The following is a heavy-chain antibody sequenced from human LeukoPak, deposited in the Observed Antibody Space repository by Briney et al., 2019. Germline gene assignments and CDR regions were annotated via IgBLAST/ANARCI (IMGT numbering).Heavy chain of an antibody. V-gene: IGHV2-70*11. CDR3: ARIGSITMVRGFKYYYYGMVV. CDR1: GFSLSTSGMC. CDR2: IDWDDDK. J-gene: IGHJ6*02. D-gene: IGHD3-10*01. Sequence: GSGPTLVKPTQTLTLTCTFSGFSLSTSGMCVSWIRQPPGKALEWLARIDWDDDKYYSTSLKTRLTISKDTSKNQVVLTMTNMDPVDTATYYCARIGSITMVRGFKYYYYGMVVWGQGTTVTVSS.